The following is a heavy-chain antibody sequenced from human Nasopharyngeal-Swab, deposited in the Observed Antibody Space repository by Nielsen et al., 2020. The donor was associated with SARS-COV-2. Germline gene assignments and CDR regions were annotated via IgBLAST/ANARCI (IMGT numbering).Heavy chain of an antibody. CDR3: ARDGDYYGSGSYYPRYYGMDV. Sequence: WVRQAPGQGPEWMGRINPNNGGTVYAQKFQGRVTMTRATSVTTAYMELSGLTSDDSAVYYCARDGDYYGSGSYYPRYYGMDVWGQGTTVTVSS. V-gene: IGHV1-2*06. D-gene: IGHD3-10*01. CDR2: INPNNGGT. J-gene: IGHJ6*02.